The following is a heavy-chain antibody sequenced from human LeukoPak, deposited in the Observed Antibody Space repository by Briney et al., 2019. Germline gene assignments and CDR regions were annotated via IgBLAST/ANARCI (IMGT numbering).Heavy chain of an antibody. CDR2: INPNSGGT. V-gene: IGHV1-2*02. J-gene: IGHJ4*02. CDR1: GYTFTGYY. CDR3: ARVRAGCSGGSCYFLYYFDY. D-gene: IGHD2-15*01. Sequence: GASVKVSCKASGYTFTGYYMHWVRQAPGQGLEWMGWINPNSGGTNYAQKFQGRVTMTRDTSISTAYMELSRLRSDDTAVYYCARVRAGCSGGSCYFLYYFDYWGQGTLVIVSS.